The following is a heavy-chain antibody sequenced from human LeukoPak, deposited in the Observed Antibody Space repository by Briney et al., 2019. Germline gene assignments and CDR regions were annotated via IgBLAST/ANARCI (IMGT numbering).Heavy chain of an antibody. CDR3: ARADYYYYYMDV. Sequence: SETLSLTCTVSGGSISSYYWSWIRQPPGKALEWIGYIYYSGSTNYNPSLKSRATISVDTSKNQFSLKLSSVTAADTAVYYCARADYYYYYMDVWGKGTTVTVSS. CDR1: GGSISSYY. J-gene: IGHJ6*03. V-gene: IGHV4-59*01. CDR2: IYYSGST.